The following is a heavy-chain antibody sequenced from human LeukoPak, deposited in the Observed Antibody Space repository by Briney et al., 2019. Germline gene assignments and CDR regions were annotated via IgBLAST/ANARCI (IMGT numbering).Heavy chain of an antibody. D-gene: IGHD5-18*01. CDR3: ARGWGYMDY. CDR2: IYYRGNT. Sequence: SETLSLTCTVSGGSISTYYWSWIRQPPGKGLEWIGYIYYRGNTNYNPSLQSRVTISVDTSKNQFSLKLSSVTAADTAVYYCARGWGYMDYWGQGTLVTVSS. J-gene: IGHJ4*02. V-gene: IGHV4-59*08. CDR1: GGSISTYY.